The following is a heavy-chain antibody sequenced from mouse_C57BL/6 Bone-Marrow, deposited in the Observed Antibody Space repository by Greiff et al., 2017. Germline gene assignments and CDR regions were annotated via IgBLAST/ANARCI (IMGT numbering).Heavy chain of an antibody. J-gene: IGHJ3*01. Sequence: EVKLMESGGDLVKPGGSLKLSCAASGFTFSSYGMSLVRQTPDKRLEWVATISSGGSYTYYPDSVKGRFTISRDNAKNTLYLQMSSLKSEDTAMYYCARADYYGSSPWFAYWGQGTLVTVSA. CDR2: ISSGGSYT. V-gene: IGHV5-6*01. CDR1: GFTFSSYG. CDR3: ARADYYGSSPWFAY. D-gene: IGHD1-1*01.